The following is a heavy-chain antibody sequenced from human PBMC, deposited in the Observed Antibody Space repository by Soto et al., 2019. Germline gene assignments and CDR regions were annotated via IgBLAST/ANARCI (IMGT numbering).Heavy chain of an antibody. D-gene: IGHD5-18*01. J-gene: IGHJ4*02. CDR1: GASISCGNYY. CDR3: ARRGGYSYGSPFAY. Sequence: SETLSLTCNVSGASISCGNYYWTWIRQPPGKALEWIGCVSSGGSTFYNPSLQGQITISLDTSKNLFSLRLKSVSAADPAVYYCARRGGYSYGSPFAYWGQGALVTVSS. V-gene: IGHV4-30-4*01. CDR2: VSSGGST.